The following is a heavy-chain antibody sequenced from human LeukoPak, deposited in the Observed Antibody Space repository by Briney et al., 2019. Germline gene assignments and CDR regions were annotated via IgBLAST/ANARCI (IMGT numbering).Heavy chain of an antibody. J-gene: IGHJ4*02. CDR3: AKDPAVAGTAPVGY. CDR2: IYHDENVK. Sequence: GGSLRPSCAASGFIFSNFGMHWVRQAPGKGLEWVTFIYHDENVKYYADSVKGRFTISRENSKNTLFLQMNNLRPEDTAVYYCAKDPAVAGTAPVGYWGQGTLVTVSS. D-gene: IGHD6-19*01. CDR1: GFIFSNFG. V-gene: IGHV3-30*02.